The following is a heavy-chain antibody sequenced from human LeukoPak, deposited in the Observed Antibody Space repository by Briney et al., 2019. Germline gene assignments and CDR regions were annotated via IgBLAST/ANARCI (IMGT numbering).Heavy chain of an antibody. J-gene: IGHJ6*04. CDR1: GGTFSSYA. D-gene: IGHD3-10*01. Sequence: SVTVSCKASGGTFSSYAISWVRQAPGQGLEWVGGIIPIFGTANYAQKFQGRVTITADKSTSTAYLELSSLRSEDTAVYYCAEGGSGRRGDYYYGMDVWGKGATVTVCS. CDR2: IIPIFGTA. V-gene: IGHV1-69*06. CDR3: AEGGSGRRGDYYYGMDV.